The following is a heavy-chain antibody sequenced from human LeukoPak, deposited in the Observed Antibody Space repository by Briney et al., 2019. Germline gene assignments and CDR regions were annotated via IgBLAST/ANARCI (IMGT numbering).Heavy chain of an antibody. Sequence: SETLSLTCTVSGGSISSNSYYWGWIRQPPGKGLEWIGSIYYSGITYYNPSLKSRVTISVDTSKNQFSLRVSSVTAAVTAVYYCARLYSGSFLDYWGQGTLVTVSS. V-gene: IGHV4-39*01. J-gene: IGHJ4*02. CDR1: GGSISSNSYY. CDR3: ARLYSGSFLDY. D-gene: IGHD1-26*01. CDR2: IYYSGIT.